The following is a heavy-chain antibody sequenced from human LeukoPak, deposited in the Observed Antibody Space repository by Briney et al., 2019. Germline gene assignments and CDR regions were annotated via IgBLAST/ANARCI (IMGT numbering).Heavy chain of an antibody. CDR1: GFSFSSYA. J-gene: IGHJ4*02. CDR3: AKVYGDDFDY. Sequence: PGRSLRLSCAASGFSFSSYAMHWVRQATGKGLEWVAVISYDGSNKYYADSVKGRFTISRDNSKNTLYLQMNSLRAEDTAVYYCAKVYGDDFDYWGQGTLVTVSS. CDR2: ISYDGSNK. V-gene: IGHV3-30*04. D-gene: IGHD4-17*01.